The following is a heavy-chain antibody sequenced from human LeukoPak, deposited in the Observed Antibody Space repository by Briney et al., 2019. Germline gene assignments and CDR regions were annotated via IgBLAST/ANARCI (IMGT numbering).Heavy chain of an antibody. Sequence: SDTLSLTCAVSGYSISSSNWWGWIRQPPVKGLEWIGYIYYSGSTYYNPSLKSRVTMSVDTSKNQFSLKLSSVTAVDTAVYYCARQWTSGVARDPDWFDPWGQGTLVTASS. CDR1: GYSISSSNW. CDR3: ARQWTSGVARDPDWFDP. V-gene: IGHV4-28*01. CDR2: IYYSGST. D-gene: IGHD2-8*01. J-gene: IGHJ5*02.